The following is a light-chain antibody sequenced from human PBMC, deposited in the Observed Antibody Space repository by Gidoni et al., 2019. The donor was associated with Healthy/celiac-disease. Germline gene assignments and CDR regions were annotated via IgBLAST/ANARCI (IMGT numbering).Light chain of an antibody. Sequence: IQITLSPSSLSASVGDRLTITCQASQDIRNYLNWYQQKPGKAPKLLIYDASNLETGVPSRFSGRGSGTDFTFTISSLQPEDIATNYCQRYDNLPYSFGQGTKLEIK. J-gene: IGKJ2*01. CDR3: QRYDNLPYS. V-gene: IGKV1-33*01. CDR1: QDIRNY. CDR2: DAS.